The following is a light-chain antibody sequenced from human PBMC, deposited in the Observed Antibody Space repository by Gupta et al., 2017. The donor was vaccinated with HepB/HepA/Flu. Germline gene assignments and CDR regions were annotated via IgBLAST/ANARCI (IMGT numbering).Light chain of an antibody. Sequence: IVLTQSPATLSFSPGERATLSCRATQSVGTYLAWYQHKPGQAPRPLIYDASNRAPGIPARFSGSGSGTDFTLTISSRESEDFAVYYCQQRSNWPLFTFGPGTKVDIK. V-gene: IGKV3-11*01. CDR3: QQRSNWPLFT. CDR2: DAS. CDR1: QSVGTY. J-gene: IGKJ3*01.